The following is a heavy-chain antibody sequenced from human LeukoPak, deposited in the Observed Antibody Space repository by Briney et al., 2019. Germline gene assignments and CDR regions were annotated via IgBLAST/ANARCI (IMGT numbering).Heavy chain of an antibody. Sequence: SETLSLTCAVYGGSFSGYYWSWLRQPPGKGLEWIGEINHSGSTNYNPSLKSRVTISVDTSKNQFSLKLSSVTAADTAVYYCARGPITMVRGVIITTPSSRKQGWFDPWGQGTLVTVSS. D-gene: IGHD3-10*01. CDR3: ARGPITMVRGVIITTPSSRKQGWFDP. CDR1: GGSFSGYY. CDR2: INHSGST. J-gene: IGHJ5*02. V-gene: IGHV4-34*01.